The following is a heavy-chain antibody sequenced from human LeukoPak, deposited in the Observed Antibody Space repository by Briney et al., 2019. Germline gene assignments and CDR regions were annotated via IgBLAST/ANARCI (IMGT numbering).Heavy chain of an antibody. CDR3: ANGAPMRQWLVRLYYFDY. Sequence: GGSLRLSCAASGFTFSSYAMNWVRQAPGKGLEWVSSISSSSSSYIYYADSVKGRFTISRDNAKNSLYLQMNSLRAEDTAVYYCANGAPMRQWLVRLYYFDYWGQGTLVTVSS. CDR1: GFTFSSYA. V-gene: IGHV3-21*01. D-gene: IGHD6-19*01. J-gene: IGHJ4*02. CDR2: ISSSSSSYI.